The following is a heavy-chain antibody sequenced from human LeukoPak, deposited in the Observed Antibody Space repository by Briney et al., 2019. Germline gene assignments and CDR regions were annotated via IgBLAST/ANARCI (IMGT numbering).Heavy chain of an antibody. D-gene: IGHD6-6*01. CDR2: FDPEDGET. CDR1: GYTLTELS. Sequence: ASVKVSCKVSGYTLTELSMHWVRQAPGKGLEWMGGFDPEDGETIYAQKFQGRVTMTEDTSTDTAYMELSSLRSEDTAVYYCATHPLGSSSWGSYAFDIWGQGTMVTVSS. V-gene: IGHV1-24*01. CDR3: ATHPLGSSSWGSYAFDI. J-gene: IGHJ3*02.